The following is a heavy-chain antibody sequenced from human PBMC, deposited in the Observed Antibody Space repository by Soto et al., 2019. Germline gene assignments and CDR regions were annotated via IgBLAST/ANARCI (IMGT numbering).Heavy chain of an antibody. CDR1: GYTFISSY. V-gene: IGHV1-46*01. CDR2: INPSGGST. Sequence: GASLKVSCKPSGYTFISSYIHRVRQAPGQGLEWMGIINPSGGSTSHAQKFQGRVTMTRDTSTSTVYMELSSLRSEDTAVYFCARGAYSSTWYSYFQHWG. J-gene: IGHJ1*01. D-gene: IGHD6-13*01. CDR3: ARGAYSSTWYSYFQH.